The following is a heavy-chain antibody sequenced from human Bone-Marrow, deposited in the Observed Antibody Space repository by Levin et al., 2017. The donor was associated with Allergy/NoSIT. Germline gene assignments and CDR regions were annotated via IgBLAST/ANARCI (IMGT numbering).Heavy chain of an antibody. J-gene: IGHJ4*02. V-gene: IGHV3-30-3*01. CDR2: ISYDGSNK. CDR3: ARANRPFVSAGSLDY. CDR1: GFTFSSYA. D-gene: IGHD6-13*01. Sequence: SCAASGFTFSSYAMHWVRQAPGKGLEWVAFISYDGSNKYSADSVKGRFTISRDNSKKTLFLQMNSLRAEDTAMYYCARANRPFVSAGSLDYWGQGTLVTVSS.